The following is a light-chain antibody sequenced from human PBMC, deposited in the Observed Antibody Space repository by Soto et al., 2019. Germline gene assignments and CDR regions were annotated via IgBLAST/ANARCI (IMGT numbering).Light chain of an antibody. Sequence: EIVLTQSPGTLSLSPGERATLSCRASQSVSSSYLAWYQQKPGQAPRLLIYGASSRATGIPDRFSGSGSGTDFTLTISRLEPEDFGVYFCQQYGSSPGTVGQGTKVKIK. CDR3: QQYGSSPGT. CDR2: GAS. V-gene: IGKV3-20*01. J-gene: IGKJ1*01. CDR1: QSVSSSY.